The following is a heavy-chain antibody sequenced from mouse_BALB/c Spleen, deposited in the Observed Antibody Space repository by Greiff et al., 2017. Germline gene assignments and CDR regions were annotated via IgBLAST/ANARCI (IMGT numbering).Heavy chain of an antibody. V-gene: IGHV1-4*02. Sequence: VQLQQSAAQLARPGASVKMSCKASGYTFTSYTMHRVKQRPGQGLEWIGYINPSSGYTEYNQKFKDKTTLTADKSSSTAYMQLSSLTSEDSAVYYCARRSTMITPAMDYWGQGTSVTVSS. CDR1: GYTFTSYT. J-gene: IGHJ4*01. CDR3: ARRSTMITPAMDY. D-gene: IGHD2-4*01. CDR2: INPSSGYT.